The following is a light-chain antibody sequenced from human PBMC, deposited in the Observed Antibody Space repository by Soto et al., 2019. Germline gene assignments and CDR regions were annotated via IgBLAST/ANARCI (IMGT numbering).Light chain of an antibody. CDR1: QSISNS. CDR2: GAS. V-gene: IGKV3-15*01. CDR3: QQYNNWPPLT. Sequence: DIVFTQSPGTLSLSPGERYTLSCLAIQSISNSQLAWFQQKPGQSPRLLIYGASTRATGIPARFSGSGSGTEFTLPISSLQSEDFAVYYCQQYNNWPPLTVGQGTKVEIK. J-gene: IGKJ1*01.